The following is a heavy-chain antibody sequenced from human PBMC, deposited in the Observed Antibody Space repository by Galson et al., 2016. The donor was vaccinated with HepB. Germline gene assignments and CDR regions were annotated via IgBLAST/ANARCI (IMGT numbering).Heavy chain of an antibody. Sequence: SLRLSCAASGFTFSSYWMHWVRQAPGKRLVWVSRIKSDGGDTIYADPVKGRFTISRDNAKKTLYLQMNSLRAEDTAVYYCARSTRGYHDWGQGTLVTVSS. D-gene: IGHD3-22*01. CDR3: ARSTRGYHD. J-gene: IGHJ4*02. V-gene: IGHV3-74*01. CDR2: IKSDGGDT. CDR1: GFTFSSYW.